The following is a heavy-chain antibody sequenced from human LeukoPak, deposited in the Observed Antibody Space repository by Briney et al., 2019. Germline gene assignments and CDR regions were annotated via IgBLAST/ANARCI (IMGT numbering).Heavy chain of an antibody. J-gene: IGHJ4*02. CDR2: ISYDGSNK. D-gene: IGHD3-22*01. V-gene: IGHV3-30*18. CDR1: GFSFSSYG. CDR3: AKDHRTYYYDSSGFH. Sequence: GRSLRVSCAASGFSFSSYGMHWVRPAAGKGLEGVAVISYDGSNKYYADSVKGRFTISRDNSKNTLYLQMNSLRAEDTAVYYCAKDHRTYYYDSSGFHWGQGTLVTVSS.